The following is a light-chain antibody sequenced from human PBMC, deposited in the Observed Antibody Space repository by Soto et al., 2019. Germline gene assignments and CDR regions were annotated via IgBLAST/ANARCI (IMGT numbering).Light chain of an antibody. V-gene: IGKV1-39*01. CDR2: GAN. Sequence: DLQLTQSPSSLSASVGARITITCRSSQSISRYLNWYQQRPGTAPKVLIFGANSLQSGVPSRFSGSGSGTDFTLTISSLQPEDFSTYYCQQSYSTPQITFGQGTRLEIK. CDR3: QQSYSTPQIT. CDR1: QSISRY. J-gene: IGKJ5*01.